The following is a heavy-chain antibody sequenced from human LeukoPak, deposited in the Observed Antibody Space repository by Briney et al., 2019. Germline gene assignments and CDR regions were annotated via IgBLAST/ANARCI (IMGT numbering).Heavy chain of an antibody. J-gene: IGHJ5*02. V-gene: IGHV3-48*03. Sequence: PGRSLRLSCAASGFTFSSYEMNWVRQAPGKGLEWVSYISSSGSTIYYADSVKGRFTISRDNAKNSLYLQMNSLRAEDTAVYYCARADFYYGDSPFDPWGQGTLVTVSS. CDR1: GFTFSSYE. CDR2: ISSSGSTI. D-gene: IGHD4-17*01. CDR3: ARADFYYGDSPFDP.